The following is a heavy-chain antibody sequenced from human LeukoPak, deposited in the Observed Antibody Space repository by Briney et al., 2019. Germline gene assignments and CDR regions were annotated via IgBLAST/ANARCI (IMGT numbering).Heavy chain of an antibody. CDR2: MNPYSGGT. Sequence: ASVKVSCKAAGYSFTDYYMHGVRQPPGRGREGMGWMNPYSGGTNFAQKFQGRVSMTRDTSISTAYMELSSLSSDDTAVYYCARDLSHGLDYYYYMDVWGKGTTVTVSS. D-gene: IGHD2/OR15-2a*01. CDR1: GYSFTDYY. CDR3: ARDLSHGLDYYYYMDV. V-gene: IGHV1-2*02. J-gene: IGHJ6*03.